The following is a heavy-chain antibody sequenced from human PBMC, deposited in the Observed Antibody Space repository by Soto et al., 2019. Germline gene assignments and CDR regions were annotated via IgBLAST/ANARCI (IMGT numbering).Heavy chain of an antibody. V-gene: IGHV4-31*03. CDR3: VRDENWRYVWIDP. J-gene: IGHJ5*02. Sequence: SETLSLTCSVSGGSISSGDYYWSWIRQHPGKGLEWIGYIYHSGSAYYNPSLKSRLKMSVDTSKNQFSLNLTSVTAADTAVYYCVRDENWRYVWIDPWSPATLGSV. CDR2: IYHSGSA. D-gene: IGHD1-1*01. CDR1: GGSISSGDYY.